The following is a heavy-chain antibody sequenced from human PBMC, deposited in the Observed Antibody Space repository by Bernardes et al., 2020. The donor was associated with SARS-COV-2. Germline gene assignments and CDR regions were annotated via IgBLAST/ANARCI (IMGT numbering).Heavy chain of an antibody. J-gene: IGHJ6*02. CDR1: GGSITSSIYY. V-gene: IGHV4-39*01. D-gene: IGHD2-21*02. CDR2: IYSSGSS. CDR3: AGSSCGIDCYIGGFRSWNYGMDD. Sequence: SETLSLTCTVSGGSITSSIYYWGWLRQPPGTGPEWIGSIYSSGSSSYNPSLQSRVSQSTDTSKNQLSLSLSFVTAADTAVYYCAGSSCGIDCYIGGFRSWNYGMDDWGQGTTVTVSS.